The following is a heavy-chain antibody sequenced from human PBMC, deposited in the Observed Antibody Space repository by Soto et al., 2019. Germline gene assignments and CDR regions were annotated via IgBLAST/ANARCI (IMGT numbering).Heavy chain of an antibody. D-gene: IGHD3-22*01. J-gene: IGHJ6*02. Sequence: SGGSLRLSCAASGFTFSSYSMNWVRQAPGKGLEWVSYISSSSSTIYYAGSVKGRFTISRDNAKNSLYLQMNSLRDEDTAVYYCARESGYYYYYYGMDVWGQGTTVTVSS. CDR2: ISSSSSTI. V-gene: IGHV3-48*02. CDR1: GFTFSSYS. CDR3: ARESGYYYYYYGMDV.